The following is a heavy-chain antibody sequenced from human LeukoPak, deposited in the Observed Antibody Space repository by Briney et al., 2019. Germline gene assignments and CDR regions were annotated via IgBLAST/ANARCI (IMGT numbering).Heavy chain of an antibody. J-gene: IGHJ4*02. V-gene: IGHV7-4-1*02. Sequence: ASVKVSCKASGYTFTSYAMNWVRQAPGQGLEWMGWINTNTGNPTYAQGFTGRFVFSLDTSVSTAYLQISSLKAEDTAVYYCARVNDILTGYYKPTLDYWGQGTLVTVSS. D-gene: IGHD3-9*01. CDR1: GYTFTSYA. CDR3: ARVNDILTGYYKPTLDY. CDR2: INTNTGNP.